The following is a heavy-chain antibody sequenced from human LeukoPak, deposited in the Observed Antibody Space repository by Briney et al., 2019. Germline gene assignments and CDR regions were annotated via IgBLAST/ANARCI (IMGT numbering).Heavy chain of an antibody. Sequence: SETLSLTCTVSGYSISSGYYWGWIRQPPGKGLEWIGSIYYSGSTYYNPSLKSRVTISVDTSKNQFSLKLSSVTAADTAVYYCATLPTIFGVVIGNWFDPWGQGTLVTVSS. CDR1: GYSISSGYY. CDR2: IYYSGST. CDR3: ATLPTIFGVVIGNWFDP. V-gene: IGHV4-38-2*02. J-gene: IGHJ5*02. D-gene: IGHD3-3*01.